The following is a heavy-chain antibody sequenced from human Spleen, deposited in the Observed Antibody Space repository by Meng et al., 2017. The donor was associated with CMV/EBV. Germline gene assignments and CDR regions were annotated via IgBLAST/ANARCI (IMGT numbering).Heavy chain of an antibody. Sequence: GSLRLSCTVSGGPISFYYWTWIRQPPGKGLEWMGYISDTGSSNYNPPLKSRLTISIDTSKKQFSLKLDSVTAADTAAYYCARGRGSGYPQGGYFQYWGQGSLVTVSS. CDR2: ISDTGSS. V-gene: IGHV4-59*01. CDR1: GGPISFYY. D-gene: IGHD3-3*01. CDR3: ARGRGSGYPQGGYFQY. J-gene: IGHJ1*01.